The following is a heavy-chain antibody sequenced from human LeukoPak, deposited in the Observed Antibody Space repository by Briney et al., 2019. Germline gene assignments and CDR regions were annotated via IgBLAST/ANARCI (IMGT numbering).Heavy chain of an antibody. CDR2: INPSGGST. V-gene: IGHV1-46*01. CDR3: ARTKYCSGGSCYSGIADY. Sequence: EASVKVSCKASGYTFTNFYMHWVRQAPGQGLEWMGVINPSGGSTSYAQKFQGRVTMTTDTSTSTAYMELRSLRSDDTAVYYCARTKYCSGGSCYSGIADYWGQGTLVTVSS. CDR1: GYTFTNFY. J-gene: IGHJ4*02. D-gene: IGHD2-15*01.